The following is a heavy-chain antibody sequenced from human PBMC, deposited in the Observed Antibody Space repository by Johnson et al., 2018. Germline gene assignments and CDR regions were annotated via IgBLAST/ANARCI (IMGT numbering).Heavy chain of an antibody. J-gene: IGHJ3*02. CDR2: IWYDGSNK. Sequence: QVQLVQSGGGVVQPGRSXRLSCAASGFTFSSYGMHWVRQAPGKGLEWVAVIWYDGSNKYYADSVKGRFTISRDTSKNTLYLQMNSLRAEDTAVYYCARDGYCSGGGCYSSAFDIWGQGTMVTVSS. CDR1: GFTFSSYG. CDR3: ARDGYCSGGGCYSSAFDI. D-gene: IGHD2-15*01. V-gene: IGHV3-33*01.